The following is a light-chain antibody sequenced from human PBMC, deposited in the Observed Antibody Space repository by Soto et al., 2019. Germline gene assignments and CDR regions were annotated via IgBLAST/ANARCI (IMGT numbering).Light chain of an antibody. CDR3: QQYNSAALS. J-gene: IGKJ4*01. CDR1: QSISSW. V-gene: IGKV1-5*01. Sequence: STVPAAGRIRKTKTCRASQSISSWLAWYQQKPGKAPKLLIYDASSLQSGVPSRFSGNGSGTEFTLTITSLQPGDFATYYCQQYNSAALSFAGGTKVDIK. CDR2: DAS.